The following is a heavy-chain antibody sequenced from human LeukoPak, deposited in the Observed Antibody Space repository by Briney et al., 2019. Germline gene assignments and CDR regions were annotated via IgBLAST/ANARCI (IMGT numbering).Heavy chain of an antibody. D-gene: IGHD3-22*01. CDR1: GGSISSYY. CDR3: ARHYYDSSGYYGGFDY. Sequence: PSETLSLTCTVSGGSISSYYWSWIRQPPGKGLEWIGYIYYSGSTNYNPSLKSRVTISVDTSKNQFSLKLSSATAADTAVYYCARHYYDSSGYYGGFDYWGQGTLVTVSS. CDR2: IYYSGST. V-gene: IGHV4-59*08. J-gene: IGHJ4*02.